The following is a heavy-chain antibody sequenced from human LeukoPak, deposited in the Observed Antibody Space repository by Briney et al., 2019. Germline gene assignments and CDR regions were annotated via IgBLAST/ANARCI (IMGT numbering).Heavy chain of an antibody. Sequence: TSVKVSCKASRFTFTSSAMQWVRQARGQRLEWIGWIVVGSGNTNFAQKFQERVTITRDMSTSTAYMELSSLRSEDTAVYYCAADRVTGTSSWGQGTLVTVSS. CDR3: AADRVTGTSS. D-gene: IGHD1-7*01. CDR2: IVVGSGNT. V-gene: IGHV1-58*02. J-gene: IGHJ5*02. CDR1: RFTFTSSA.